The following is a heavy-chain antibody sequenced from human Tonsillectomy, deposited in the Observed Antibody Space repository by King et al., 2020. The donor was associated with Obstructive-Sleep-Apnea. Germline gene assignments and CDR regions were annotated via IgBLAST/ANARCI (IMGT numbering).Heavy chain of an antibody. CDR1: GFTFSNYW. J-gene: IGHJ4*02. CDR2: IHKEGRST. D-gene: IGHD1-7*01. Sequence: VQLVESGGNLVQPGGSLRLSCAASGFTFSNYWMHWVRQAPGKGLVWVSRIHKEGRSTNYADSVKGRFTVSRDNAKNTLYLEMNSLRVEDTAVDYCARDTSLEAVPGTTIGYWGQGTLVTVSS. V-gene: IGHV3-74*01. CDR3: ARDTSLEAVPGTTIGY.